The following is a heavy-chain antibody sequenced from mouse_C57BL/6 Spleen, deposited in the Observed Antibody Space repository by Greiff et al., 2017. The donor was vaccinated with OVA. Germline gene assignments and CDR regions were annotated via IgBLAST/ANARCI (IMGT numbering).Heavy chain of an antibody. V-gene: IGHV5-6*01. J-gene: IGHJ4*01. Sequence: EVNVVESGGDLVKPGGSLKLSCAASGFTFSSYGMSWVRQTPDKRLEWVATISSGGSYTYYPDSVKGRFTIARDNAKNTLYLQMSSLKSEDTAMYYCARHKGYYAGDYAMDYWGQGTSVTVSS. D-gene: IGHD2-3*01. CDR3: ARHKGYYAGDYAMDY. CDR2: ISSGGSYT. CDR1: GFTFSSYG.